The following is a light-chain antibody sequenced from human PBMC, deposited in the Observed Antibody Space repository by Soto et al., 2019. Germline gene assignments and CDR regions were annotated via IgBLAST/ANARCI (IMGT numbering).Light chain of an antibody. CDR2: EVS. Sequence: QSVLTQPPSASGAPGQRVTISCSGSSSNIGRNAVNWYQQHPGKAPKFMIYEVSNRPSGVSNRFSGSKSGNTASLTISGLQAEDEADYYCSSYTSSSTWVFGGGTKLTVL. CDR1: SSNIGRNA. CDR3: SSYTSSSTWV. V-gene: IGLV2-14*01. J-gene: IGLJ3*02.